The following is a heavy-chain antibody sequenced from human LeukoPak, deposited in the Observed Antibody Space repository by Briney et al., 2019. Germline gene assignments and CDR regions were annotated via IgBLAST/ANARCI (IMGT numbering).Heavy chain of an antibody. J-gene: IGHJ4*02. Sequence: SETLSLTCKVSNYTRNSGYYWSWIRQTPGNGLEWIGETTHSGSTDYSPSLKSRVSVSVDTSKNQFSQRLTSVTAADTAVYYCARGPAYSWLRSGSVCFFDFWGQGVLVTVSS. CDR1: NYTRNSGYY. V-gene: IGHV4-34*01. CDR2: TTHSGST. D-gene: IGHD6-19*01. CDR3: ARGPAYSWLRSGSVCFFDF.